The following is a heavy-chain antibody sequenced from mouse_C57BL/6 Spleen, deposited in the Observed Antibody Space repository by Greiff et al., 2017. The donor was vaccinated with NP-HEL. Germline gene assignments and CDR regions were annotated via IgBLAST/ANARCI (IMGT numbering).Heavy chain of an antibody. J-gene: IGHJ3*01. CDR2: IRSKSNNYAT. V-gene: IGHV10-1*01. D-gene: IGHD2-4*01. CDR1: GFSFNTYA. Sequence: EVQGVESGGGLVQPKGSLKLSCAASGFSFNTYAMNWVRQAPGKGLEWVARIRSKSNNYATYYADSVKDRFTISRDDSESMLYLQMNNLKTEDTAMYYCVRHSYYDYDWFAYWGQGTLVTVSA. CDR3: VRHSYYDYDWFAY.